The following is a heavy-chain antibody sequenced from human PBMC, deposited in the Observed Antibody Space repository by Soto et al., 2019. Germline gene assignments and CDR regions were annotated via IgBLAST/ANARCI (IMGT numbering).Heavy chain of an antibody. CDR1: GYTFTNYG. J-gene: IGHJ4*02. CDR3: ARDSPPVDY. V-gene: IGHV1-18*01. Sequence: QVQLVQSGAEVKKPGASVKVSCKASGYTFTNYGISWVRQAPGQGLEWMGWISAYNGNTKYAQKLQGRVTMTTDTATSTAYIELRSLRSEDTAVYYCARDSPPVDYGGQGTLVPVSS. CDR2: ISAYNGNT.